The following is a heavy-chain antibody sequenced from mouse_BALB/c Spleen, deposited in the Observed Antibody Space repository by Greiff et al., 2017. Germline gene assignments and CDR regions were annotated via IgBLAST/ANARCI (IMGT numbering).Heavy chain of an antibody. V-gene: IGHV6-6*02. J-gene: IGHJ2*01. Sequence: EVKVEESGGGLVQPGGSMKLSCVASGFTFSNYWMNWVRQSPEKGLEWVAEIRLKSNNYATHYAESVKGRFTISRDDSKSSVYLQMNNLRAEDTGIYYCTGGGPYFDYWGQGTTLTVSS. CDR1: GFTFSNYW. CDR3: TGGGPYFDY. CDR2: IRLKSNNYAT.